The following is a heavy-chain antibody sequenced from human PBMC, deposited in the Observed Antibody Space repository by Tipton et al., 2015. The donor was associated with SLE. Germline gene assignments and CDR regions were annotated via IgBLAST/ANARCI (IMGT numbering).Heavy chain of an antibody. Sequence: GLVKPSQTLSLTCTISGDSVSSNSAAWSWIRQPPGKGLEWIGYIYYSGSTNYNPSLKSRVTISVDTSKNQFSLKWSSVTAADTAVYYCARHASRRSGSYNEIDYWGQGTLVTVSS. V-gene: IGHV4-59*08. J-gene: IGHJ4*02. D-gene: IGHD3-10*01. CDR1: GDSVSSNSAA. CDR3: ARHASRRSGSYNEIDY. CDR2: IYYSGST.